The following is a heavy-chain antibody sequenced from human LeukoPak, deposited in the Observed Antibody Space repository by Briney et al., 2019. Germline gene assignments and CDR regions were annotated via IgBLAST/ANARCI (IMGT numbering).Heavy chain of an antibody. CDR3: ATASSYSGYYYYYMDV. CDR1: GGSFSGYY. V-gene: IGHV4-34*01. Sequence: SETLSLTRAVYGGSFSGYYWSWIRQPPGKGLEWIGEINRSGSTNYNPSLKSRVTISVDTSKNQFSLKLSSVTAADTAVYYCATASSYSGYYYYYMDVWGKGTTVTVSS. D-gene: IGHD1-26*01. J-gene: IGHJ6*03. CDR2: INRSGST.